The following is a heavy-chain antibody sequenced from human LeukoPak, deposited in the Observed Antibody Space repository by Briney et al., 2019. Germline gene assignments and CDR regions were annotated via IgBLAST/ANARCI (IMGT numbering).Heavy chain of an antibody. D-gene: IGHD3-16*01. J-gene: IGHJ4*02. CDR3: ASDLGGGGPFDY. V-gene: IGHV1-2*02. Sequence: ASVKASCKASGYTFTGYYMHWVRQAPGQGLEWMGWINPKSGGTNYAQKFQGRVTMARDTSISTAYMELSRLRSDDTAVYYCASDLGGGGPFDYWGQGTLVTVSS. CDR2: INPKSGGT. CDR1: GYTFTGYY.